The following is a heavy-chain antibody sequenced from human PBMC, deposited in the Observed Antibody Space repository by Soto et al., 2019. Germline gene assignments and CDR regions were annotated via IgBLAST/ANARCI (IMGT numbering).Heavy chain of an antibody. D-gene: IGHD3-3*01. J-gene: IGHJ6*02. CDR1: GYSFTSYW. Sequence: GGSLKISCKGSGYSFTSYWIGWVRQMPGKGLEWMGIIYPGDSDTRYSPSFQGQVTISADKSISTAYLQWSSLKASDTAMYYCARHPPYDFWSGYYTEGGDYYYGMDVWGQGTTVTVSS. V-gene: IGHV5-51*01. CDR3: ARHPPYDFWSGYYTEGGDYYYGMDV. CDR2: IYPGDSDT.